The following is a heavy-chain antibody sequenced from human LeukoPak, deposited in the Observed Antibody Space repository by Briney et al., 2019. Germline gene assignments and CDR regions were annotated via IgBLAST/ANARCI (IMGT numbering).Heavy chain of an antibody. CDR2: ISSSSSTI. CDR3: ATYTNWVAGNV. D-gene: IGHD1-1*01. J-gene: IGHJ6*02. CDR1: GFTFSSYS. Sequence: GGSLRLSCAASGFTFSSYSMNWVRQAPGKGLEWVSYISSSSSTIYYADSVKGRFTISRDNAKNSLYLQMNSLRAEDTAVYYCATYTNWVAGNVWGQGTSVSVSS. V-gene: IGHV3-48*04.